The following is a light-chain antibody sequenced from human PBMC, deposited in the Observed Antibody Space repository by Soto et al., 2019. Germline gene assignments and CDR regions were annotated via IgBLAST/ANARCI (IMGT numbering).Light chain of an antibody. CDR1: HSVSSR. V-gene: IGKV3-15*01. CDR3: QHYTSWPLT. CDR2: GAS. J-gene: IGKJ4*01. Sequence: EIVMTQSPATLSVSPGERATLSCRASHSVSSRLAWYQQKPGQAPRLLIYGASTRATGLPARFSGSGSGTEFTRTISSLQSEDFAVYYCQHYTSWPLTFGGGTKVEIK.